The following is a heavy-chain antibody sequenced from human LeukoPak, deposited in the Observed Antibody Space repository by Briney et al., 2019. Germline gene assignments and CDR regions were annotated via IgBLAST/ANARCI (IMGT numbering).Heavy chain of an antibody. V-gene: IGHV4-38-2*01. CDR1: GGSFSGYY. CDR3: ARKGSSWYYMDV. J-gene: IGHJ6*03. D-gene: IGHD6-13*01. CDR2: IYHSGST. Sequence: SETLSLTCAVYGGSFSGYYWGWIRQPPGKGLEWIGSIYHSGSTYYNPSLKSRVTISVDTSKNQFSLKLSSVTAADTAVYYCARKGSSWYYMDVWGKGTTVTVSS.